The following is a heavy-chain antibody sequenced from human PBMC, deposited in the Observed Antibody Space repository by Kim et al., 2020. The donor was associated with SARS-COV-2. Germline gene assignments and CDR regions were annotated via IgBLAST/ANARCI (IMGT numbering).Heavy chain of an antibody. CDR3: ARGDSYGFGSLDH. J-gene: IGHJ1*01. D-gene: IGHD5-18*01. CDR2: ITSSSYI. V-gene: IGHV3-21*01. CDR1: GFTFSSYT. Sequence: GGSLRLSCAASGFTFSSYTMNWVRQAPGKGLEWVSSITSSSYIYYADAVKGRFTISRDNAKNSLYLQMNSLRAEETALYYCARGDSYGFGSLDHWGHGTL.